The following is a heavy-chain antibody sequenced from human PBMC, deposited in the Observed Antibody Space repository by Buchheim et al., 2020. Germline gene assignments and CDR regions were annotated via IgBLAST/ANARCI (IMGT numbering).Heavy chain of an antibody. CDR2: ISGSGGST. CDR3: VGTLRGDYYYGMDV. D-gene: IGHD2-15*01. J-gene: IGHJ6*02. Sequence: EVQLLESGGGLVQPGGSLRLSCAASGFTFSSYAMSWVRQAPGKGLEWVSAISGSGGSTYYADSVKGRFTISRDNSQNTLYLKMNSLIAEDTAVYYCVGTLRGDYYYGMDVWGQGTT. CDR1: GFTFSSYA. V-gene: IGHV3-23*01.